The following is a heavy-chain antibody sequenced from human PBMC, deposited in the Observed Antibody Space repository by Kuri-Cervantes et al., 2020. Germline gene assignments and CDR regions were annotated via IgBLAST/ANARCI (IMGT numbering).Heavy chain of an antibody. D-gene: IGHD5-18*01. CDR3: ARGLGMDTAMVTWFNYYYYGMDV. CDR1: GFTFSSYA. Sequence: GGSLRLSCAASGFTFSSYALSWVRQAPGKGLEWVSYISSSSSTIYYADSVKGRFTISRDNAKNSLYLQMNSLRAEDTAVYYCARGLGMDTAMVTWFNYYYYGMDVWGQGTTVTVSS. J-gene: IGHJ6*02. CDR2: ISSSSSTI. V-gene: IGHV3-48*04.